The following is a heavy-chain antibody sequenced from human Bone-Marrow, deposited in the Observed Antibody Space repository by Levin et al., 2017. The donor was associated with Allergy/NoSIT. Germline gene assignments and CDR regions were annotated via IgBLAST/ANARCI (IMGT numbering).Heavy chain of an antibody. J-gene: IGHJ6*02. V-gene: IGHV1-69*13. Sequence: ASVKVSCKASGGTFSSSGISWVRQAPGQGLEWMGGIIPMFDGANYAHNFQGRLTITADESTSTAYMELRSLRSEDTAVYFCARDPLYCSSSTCYFNYYFGMDVWGQGTTVTVSS. CDR2: IIPMFDGA. CDR1: GGTFSSSG. CDR3: ARDPLYCSSSTCYFNYYFGMDV. D-gene: IGHD2-2*01.